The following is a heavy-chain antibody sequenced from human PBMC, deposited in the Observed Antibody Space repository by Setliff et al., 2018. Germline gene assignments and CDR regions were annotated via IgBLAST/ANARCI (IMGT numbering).Heavy chain of an antibody. J-gene: IGHJ3*02. V-gene: IGHV4-34*01. CDR1: DGSFSDYY. Sequence: KASETLSLTCAVYDGSFSDYYWSWIRQPPGKGLEWIGEINHYGSTKYKSSLKSRVTISVDTSKNQFSLKLNSVTAADTAVYYCARRWNFGPYGSGIHGGFDMWGQGTMVTVSS. CDR2: INHYGST. CDR3: ARRWNFGPYGSGIHGGFDM. D-gene: IGHD3-10*01.